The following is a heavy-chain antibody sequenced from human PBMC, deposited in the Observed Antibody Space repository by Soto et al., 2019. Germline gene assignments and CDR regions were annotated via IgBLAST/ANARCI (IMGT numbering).Heavy chain of an antibody. V-gene: IGHV1-8*01. CDR1: GYTFTSYD. Sequence: ASVKVSCKASGYTFTSYDINWVRQATGQGLEWMGWMNPNSGNTGYAQKFQGRVNMTRNTSISTAYMELSSLRSEDTAVYYCARAIPTGVTKTIEESSDAFDIWGQGTMVTVSS. J-gene: IGHJ3*02. D-gene: IGHD4-17*01. CDR3: ARAIPTGVTKTIEESSDAFDI. CDR2: MNPNSGNT.